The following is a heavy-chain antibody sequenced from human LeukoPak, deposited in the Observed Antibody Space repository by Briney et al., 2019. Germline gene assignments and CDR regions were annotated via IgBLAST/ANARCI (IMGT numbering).Heavy chain of an antibody. CDR1: GFTFGDYA. D-gene: IGHD3-3*01. CDR3: TRGGFFTFWYFDL. CDR2: IRSKAYGGTT. V-gene: IGHV3-49*04. J-gene: IGHJ2*01. Sequence: SGGSLRLSCTASGFTFGDYAMSWVRQAPGKGLEWVGFIRSKAYGGTTEYAASVKGRFTISRDDSKSIAYLQMNSLKTEDTAVYYCTRGGFFTFWYFDLWGRGTLVTVSS.